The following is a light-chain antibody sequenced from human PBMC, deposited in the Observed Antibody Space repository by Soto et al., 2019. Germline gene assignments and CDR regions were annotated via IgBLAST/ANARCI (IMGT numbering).Light chain of an antibody. Sequence: DIQMTQSPSTLSASVGDRVTITCRASQSISSWLAWYQQKPGKAPNLLIYKASSLESGVPSRFSGSGSGTEFTLTISSRQPDDFATYYCQQYNSYSTFGQGTKVEIK. J-gene: IGKJ1*01. V-gene: IGKV1-5*03. CDR1: QSISSW. CDR2: KAS. CDR3: QQYNSYST.